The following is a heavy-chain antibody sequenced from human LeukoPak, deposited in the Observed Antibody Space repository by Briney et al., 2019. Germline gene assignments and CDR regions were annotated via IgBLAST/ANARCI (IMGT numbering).Heavy chain of an antibody. V-gene: IGHV4-31*03. J-gene: IGHJ4*02. D-gene: IGHD3-10*01. CDR1: GGSISSGGYY. CDR2: IYYSGST. Sequence: SETLSLTCTVSGGSISSGGYYWSWIRQHPGKGLEWIGYIYYSGSTYDNPSLKSRFTISVDTSKNQFSLKLSSVTAADTAVYYCARGSLTRGGDYWGQGNLVTVSS. CDR3: ARGSLTRGGDY.